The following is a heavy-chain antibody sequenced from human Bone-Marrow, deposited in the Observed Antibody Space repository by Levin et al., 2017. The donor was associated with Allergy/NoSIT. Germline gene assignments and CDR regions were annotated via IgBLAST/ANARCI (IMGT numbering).Heavy chain of an antibody. CDR3: AREALRSGYYDDS. D-gene: IGHD3-3*01. V-gene: IGHV1-2*06. CDR2: MNPNSGGS. CDR1: GYRFSDYY. J-gene: IGHJ4*02. Sequence: GESLKISCKASGYRFSDYYIHWVRQAPGQGLEWMGRMNPNSGGSNYAQKFRGRVTMTRDTSISTAYMELSWLESGDMAVYYCAREALRSGYYDDSWGQGTLVTVSS.